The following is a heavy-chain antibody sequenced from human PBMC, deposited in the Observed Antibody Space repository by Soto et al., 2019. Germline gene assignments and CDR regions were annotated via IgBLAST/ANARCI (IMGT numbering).Heavy chain of an antibody. J-gene: IGHJ5*02. Sequence: SETLSLTCTVSGASISGFYWRWIRKSAGKGLEWIGRIYATGTTDYNPSLKSRVMMSVDTSKKQFSLKLRSVTAADTAVYYCVRHGTKTLRDWFDPWGQGISVTVSS. V-gene: IGHV4-4*07. CDR2: IYATGTT. CDR3: VRHGTKTLRDWFDP. D-gene: IGHD1-1*01. CDR1: GASISGFY.